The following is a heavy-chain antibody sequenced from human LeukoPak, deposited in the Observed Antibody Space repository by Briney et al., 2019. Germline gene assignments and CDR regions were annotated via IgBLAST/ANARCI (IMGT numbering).Heavy chain of an antibody. CDR1: GSTFSTYG. Sequence: GASVKVSCKASGSTFSTYGISWVRQAPGQGLEWMGWISGYNDNTNSAQKFQGRVTMTTDTSTRTAYMELRSLRSDDTAVYYCARDGVAVAELLDYWGQGTLVTVSS. D-gene: IGHD6-19*01. CDR3: ARDGVAVAELLDY. CDR2: ISGYNDNT. V-gene: IGHV1-18*01. J-gene: IGHJ4*02.